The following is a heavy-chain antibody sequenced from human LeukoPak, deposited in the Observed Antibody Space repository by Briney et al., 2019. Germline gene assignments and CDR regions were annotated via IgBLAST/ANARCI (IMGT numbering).Heavy chain of an antibody. CDR1: GGTFSSYA. CDR2: IIPILGIA. D-gene: IGHD4-17*01. V-gene: IGHV1-69*04. J-gene: IGHJ6*02. CDR3: ARAMMVTTNYYGMDV. Sequence: SVKVSCKASGGTFSSYAISWVRQAPGQGLEWMGRIIPILGIASYAQKFQGRVTITADKSTSTAYMELSSLRSEDTAVYYCARAMMVTTNYYGMDVWGQGTTVTVSS.